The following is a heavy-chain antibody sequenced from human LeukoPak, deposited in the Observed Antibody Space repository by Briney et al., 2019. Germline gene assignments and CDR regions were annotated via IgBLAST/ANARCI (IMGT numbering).Heavy chain of an antibody. D-gene: IGHD3-10*01. Sequence: SVKVSCKASGGPFSSYAISWVRQAPGQGLEWMGRIIPIFGTANYAQKFQGRVTITADKSTSTAYMELSSLRSEDTAVYYCARDQRYYGSGSYYNDYWGQGTLVTVSS. CDR3: ARDQRYYGSGSYYNDY. V-gene: IGHV1-69*06. CDR1: GGPFSSYA. CDR2: IIPIFGTA. J-gene: IGHJ4*02.